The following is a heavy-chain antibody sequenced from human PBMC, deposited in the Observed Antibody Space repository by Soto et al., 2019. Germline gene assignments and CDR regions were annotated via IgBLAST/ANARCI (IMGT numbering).Heavy chain of an antibody. J-gene: IGHJ6*01. V-gene: IGHV5-10-1*01. CDR2: IDPSDSYT. D-gene: IGHD6-19*01. CDR3: ANSALAVPQYGMDV. CDR1: GYSFTSYW. Sequence: GESLKISCKRSGYSFTSYWSSWVRQMPGKGLEWMGRIDPSDSYTNYSPSFQGHVTISADKSISTAYLQWSSLKASDTAMYYCANSALAVPQYGMDVWRQGTTVIVSS.